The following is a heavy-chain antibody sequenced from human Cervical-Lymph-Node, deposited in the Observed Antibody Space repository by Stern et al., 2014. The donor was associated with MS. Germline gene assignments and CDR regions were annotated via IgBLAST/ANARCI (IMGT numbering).Heavy chain of an antibody. CDR1: GD. D-gene: IGHD3-10*01. CDR2: IIRPFGTA. J-gene: IGHJ5*02. Sequence: MPLVESGADVKKPGSSLRVSCKASGDISWLRQAPGQGLEYVGVIIRPFGTANYTQGFQCRLTITADKSTNTTYMELSSLRSDDTAIYYCATGAGDNWFDPWGQGTLVSVSS. CDR3: ATGAGDNWFDP. V-gene: IGHV1-69*06.